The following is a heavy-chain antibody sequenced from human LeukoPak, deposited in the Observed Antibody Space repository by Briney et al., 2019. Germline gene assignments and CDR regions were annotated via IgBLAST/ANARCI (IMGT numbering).Heavy chain of an antibody. Sequence: GGSLRLSCAASGFTFSSYGMHWVRQAPGKGLEGVAFIRYDGSNKYYADSVKGRFTISRDNSKNTLYLQMNSLRAEDTAVYYCAKDRAVVVPAAIWGGYYYYMDVWGKGTTVTVSS. CDR2: IRYDGSNK. V-gene: IGHV3-30*02. D-gene: IGHD2-2*01. CDR1: GFTFSSYG. J-gene: IGHJ6*03. CDR3: AKDRAVVVPAAIWGGYYYYMDV.